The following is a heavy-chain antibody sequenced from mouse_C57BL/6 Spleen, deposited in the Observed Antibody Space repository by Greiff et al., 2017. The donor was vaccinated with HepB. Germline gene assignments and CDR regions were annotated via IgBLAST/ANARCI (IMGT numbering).Heavy chain of an antibody. CDR3: TTRLIYYYGPWYFDV. Sequence: VQLQQSGAELVRPGASVKLSCTASGFNIKDDYMHWVKQRPEQGLEWIGWIDPENGDTEYASKFQGKATITADTSSNTAYLQLSSLTSEDTAVYYCTTRLIYYYGPWYFDVWGTGTTVTVSS. CDR1: GFNIKDDY. D-gene: IGHD1-1*01. J-gene: IGHJ1*03. V-gene: IGHV14-4*01. CDR2: IDPENGDT.